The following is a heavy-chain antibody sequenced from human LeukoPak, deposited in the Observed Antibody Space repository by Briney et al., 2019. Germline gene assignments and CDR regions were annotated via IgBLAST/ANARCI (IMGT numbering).Heavy chain of an antibody. V-gene: IGHV3-21*01. D-gene: IGHD5-18*01. CDR2: ISSSSSYI. J-gene: IGHJ4*02. Sequence: GGSLRLSCAASGFTFSSYSMNWVRRAPGKGLEWVSSISSSSSYIYYADSVKGRFTISRDNAKNSLYLQMNSLRAEDTAVYYCARDRGTAMAMDYFDYWGQGTLVTVSS. CDR1: GFTFSSYS. CDR3: ARDRGTAMAMDYFDY.